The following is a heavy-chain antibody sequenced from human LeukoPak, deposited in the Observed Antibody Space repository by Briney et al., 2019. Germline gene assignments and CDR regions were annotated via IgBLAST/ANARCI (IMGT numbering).Heavy chain of an antibody. V-gene: IGHV3-74*01. CDR3: TSPMWDTVTHDY. CDR2: INSDGSIT. CDR1: GFTFSSHW. D-gene: IGHD5-18*01. Sequence: GGSLRPSCAASGFTFSSHWMHWVRQAPGKGLVWVSRINSDGSITNYADSVKGRFTISRDNAKNILYLQINSLKAEDTAVYYCTSPMWDTVTHDYWGQGTLVTVSS. J-gene: IGHJ4*02.